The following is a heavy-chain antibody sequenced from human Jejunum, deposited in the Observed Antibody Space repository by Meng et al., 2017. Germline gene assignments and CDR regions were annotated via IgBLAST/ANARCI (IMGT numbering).Heavy chain of an antibody. CDR1: GYTFRDYY. D-gene: IGHD1-14*01. CDR3: ARNNRDY. CDR2: IRPKSGVT. Sequence: ASVKVSCKASGYTFRDYYIQWMRQAPGQGLEWLGRIRPKSGVTNFAQRFQGRFTMTIDTSITTAYMELSALTSDDTAVYYCARNNRDYWGQGTLVTVSS. J-gene: IGHJ4*02. V-gene: IGHV1-2*06.